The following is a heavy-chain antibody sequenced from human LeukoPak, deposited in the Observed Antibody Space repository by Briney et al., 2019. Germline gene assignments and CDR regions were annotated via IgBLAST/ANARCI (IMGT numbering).Heavy chain of an antibody. V-gene: IGHV3-74*01. CDR1: GFTFSSYW. CDR2: INGDGRNI. Sequence: GGSLRPSCVASGFTFSSYWMHWVRQDPRKGLVWVSRINGDGRNINYADSVRGRFTISRDNAKNTLFLQMNTLRVEDTAVYYCTRDLMDYDVSTGLHHYYMDVWGQGTTVTVSS. D-gene: IGHD3-9*01. CDR3: TRDLMDYDVSTGLHHYYMDV. J-gene: IGHJ6*02.